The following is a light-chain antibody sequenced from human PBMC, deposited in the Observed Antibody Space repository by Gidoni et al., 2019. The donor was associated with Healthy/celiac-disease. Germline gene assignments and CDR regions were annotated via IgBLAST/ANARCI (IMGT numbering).Light chain of an antibody. Sequence: IQMTQSPSSLSASVGDRVTITCRASQSISSYLNWYQQKPGKAPKLLIYAASSLQSGVPSRFSGSGSVTDFTLTISSLQPEDFATYYCQQSYSTPYTFXQXTKLXIK. CDR2: AAS. J-gene: IGKJ2*01. CDR1: QSISSY. V-gene: IGKV1-39*01. CDR3: QQSYSTPYT.